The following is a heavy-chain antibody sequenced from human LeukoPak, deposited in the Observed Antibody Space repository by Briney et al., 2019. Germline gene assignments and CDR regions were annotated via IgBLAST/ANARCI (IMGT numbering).Heavy chain of an antibody. D-gene: IGHD4-17*01. Sequence: SETLSLTCTVSGGSISSSSYYWGWIRQPPGKGLQWIGSIYYRGNTYYTPSPKSRVTISVDPSKNQFSLKLSSVTAADTAVYYCASPPLDYGDYSIDYWGHGTLVTVSS. CDR3: ASPPLDYGDYSIDY. J-gene: IGHJ4*01. CDR2: IYYRGNT. CDR1: GGSISSSSYY. V-gene: IGHV4-39*01.